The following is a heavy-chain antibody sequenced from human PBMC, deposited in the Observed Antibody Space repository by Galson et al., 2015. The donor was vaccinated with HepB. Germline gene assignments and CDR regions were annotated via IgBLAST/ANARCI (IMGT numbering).Heavy chain of an antibody. J-gene: IGHJ6*01. V-gene: IGHV1-69*13. Sequence: SVKVSCKASGGTFSNHVINWVRQAPGQGLEWMGGIVPMFGEPRHAQKFQDRITLSADASTSTAYMEVTSLQSADTAVYYCARGNSGMDVWGQATTVIVSS. CDR3: ARGNSGMDV. CDR1: GGTFSNHV. CDR2: IVPMFGEP.